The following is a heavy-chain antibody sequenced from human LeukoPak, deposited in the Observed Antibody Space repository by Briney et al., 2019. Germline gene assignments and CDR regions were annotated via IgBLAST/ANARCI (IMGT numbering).Heavy chain of an antibody. CDR1: GGSISSSSYY. Sequence: SETLSLTCTVSGGSISSSSYYWGWIRQPPGKGLEWIGSIYYSGSTNYNPSLKSRVTISVDTSKNQFSLKLSSVTAADTAVYYCARRITMVRGKNWFDPWGQGTLVTVSS. CDR3: ARRITMVRGKNWFDP. CDR2: IYYSGST. J-gene: IGHJ5*02. V-gene: IGHV4-39*07. D-gene: IGHD3-10*01.